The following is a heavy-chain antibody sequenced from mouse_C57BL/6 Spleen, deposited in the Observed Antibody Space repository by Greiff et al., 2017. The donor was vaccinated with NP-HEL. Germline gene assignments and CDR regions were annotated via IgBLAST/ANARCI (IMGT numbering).Heavy chain of an antibody. D-gene: IGHD4-1*01. CDR3: ARSGEYFDV. Sequence: EVQLQQSGPVLVKPGASVKMSCKASGYTFTDYYMNWVKQSHGKSLEWIGVINPYNGGTSYNQKFKGKATLTVDKSSSTAYMELNSLTSEDSAVYYCARSGEYFDVWGTGTTVTVSS. CDR1: GYTFTDYY. CDR2: INPYNGGT. J-gene: IGHJ1*03. V-gene: IGHV1-19*01.